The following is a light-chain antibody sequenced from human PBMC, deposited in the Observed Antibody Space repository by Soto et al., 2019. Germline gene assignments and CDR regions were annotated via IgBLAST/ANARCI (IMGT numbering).Light chain of an antibody. V-gene: IGKV1-9*01. CDR2: AAS. Sequence: DIQLTQSPSFLSASVGDRVTVTCRASQDISSFLAWYHQTPGKAPNLLIYAASTLQSGVPSRFSGSGSGTEFTLTISSLQPEDFVTYYCQQLYSYPLTFGGGTKVEIK. J-gene: IGKJ4*01. CDR1: QDISSF. CDR3: QQLYSYPLT.